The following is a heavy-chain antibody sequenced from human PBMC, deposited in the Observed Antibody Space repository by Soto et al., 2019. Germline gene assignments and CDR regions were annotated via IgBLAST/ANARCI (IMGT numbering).Heavy chain of an antibody. CDR1: GGSISSGSFY. CDR2: ISHSGSS. Sequence: QVQLQESGPGLVKPSQTLTLTCTVSGGSISSGSFYWSWIRQPPGKGLEWIGHISHSGSSYYNPSLESRVTISVDTSKNEFSLKLSAVTAADTAVYFCARTTFYDIFTAYYSLFDYWGQGTLVTVSS. D-gene: IGHD3-9*01. V-gene: IGHV4-31*03. CDR3: ARTTFYDIFTAYYSLFDY. J-gene: IGHJ4*02.